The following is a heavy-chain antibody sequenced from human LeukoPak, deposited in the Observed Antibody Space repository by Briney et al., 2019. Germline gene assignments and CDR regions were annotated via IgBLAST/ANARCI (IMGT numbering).Heavy chain of an antibody. V-gene: IGHV6-1*01. CDR2: TYYRSKWYN. CDR3: ARDRGANAIDY. Sequence: SPTLSLTFAISGDSVSSNSAAWNWLRQSPARGLEWLGRTYYRSKWYNDYAVYVKSRITINPDTSKNQFFTQLNSVTPEDSAVYYCARDRGANAIDYWGQGTLVTVSS. J-gene: IGHJ4*02. D-gene: IGHD1-1*01. CDR1: GDSVSSNSAA.